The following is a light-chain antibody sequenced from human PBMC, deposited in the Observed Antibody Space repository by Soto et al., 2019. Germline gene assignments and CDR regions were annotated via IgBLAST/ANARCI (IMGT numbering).Light chain of an antibody. CDR1: QSISSSY. V-gene: IGKV3-20*01. CDR2: DAS. Sequence: EIVLTQSPGTLSLSPGXRATLSCRASQSISSSYLAWYQQKPGQAPRLLMYDASSRATGIPDRFSGSGSGTDFTLTISRLEAEDFAVYYCQQYGSSPLTFGPGTKVDTK. CDR3: QQYGSSPLT. J-gene: IGKJ3*01.